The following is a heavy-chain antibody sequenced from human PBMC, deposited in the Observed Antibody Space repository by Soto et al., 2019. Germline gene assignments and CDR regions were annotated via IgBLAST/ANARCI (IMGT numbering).Heavy chain of an antibody. J-gene: IGHJ4*02. CDR2: TNPTGGSP. V-gene: IGHV1-46*03. Sequence: QVQVVQSGAEVKKPGASVKVSCKSSRYTFTSYDVHWVRQAPGQWLEWMGLTNPTGGSPNYAQTFQGRVTMTKDTSTSTVYMELSSLRSEDTAMYYCALGRGKPYYFDYWGQGTLVTVSS. D-gene: IGHD1-26*01. CDR3: ALGRGKPYYFDY. CDR1: RYTFTSYD.